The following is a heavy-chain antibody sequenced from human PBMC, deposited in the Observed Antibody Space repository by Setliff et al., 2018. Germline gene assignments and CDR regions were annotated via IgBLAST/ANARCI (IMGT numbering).Heavy chain of an antibody. CDR1: GFTFSAYG. Sequence: PGGSLRLSCAASGFTFSAYGMHWVRQAPGKGLEWVAVVSYDGSNKWYADSVKGRFTISRDNSKNTLYLQLNSLRAEDTAVYYCAREGDYDYVWGSYRYWYFDLWGRGTLVTV. V-gene: IGHV3-33*08. CDR3: AREGDYDYVWGSYRYWYFDL. CDR2: VSYDGSNK. D-gene: IGHD3-16*02. J-gene: IGHJ2*01.